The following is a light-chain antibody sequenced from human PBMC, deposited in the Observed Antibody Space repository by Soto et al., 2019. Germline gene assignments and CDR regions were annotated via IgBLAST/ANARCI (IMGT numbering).Light chain of an antibody. V-gene: IGKV1-9*01. J-gene: IGKJ1*01. CDR2: AAS. CDR3: QQYNSYSRT. CDR1: QDIAIY. Sequence: IKLTQSPSSLSASVGDRVTITCRASQDIAIYLAWYQQKPGEAPKLLIYAASTLYGGVPSRFSGSGSGTDFALTITSLQAEDFATYYCQQYNSYSRTFGQGTKVDIK.